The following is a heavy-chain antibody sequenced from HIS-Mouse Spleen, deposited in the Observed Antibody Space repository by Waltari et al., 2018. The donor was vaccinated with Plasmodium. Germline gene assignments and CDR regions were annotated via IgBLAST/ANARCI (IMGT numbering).Heavy chain of an antibody. V-gene: IGHV3-13*01. J-gene: IGHJ3*02. CDR2: IGNAGDT. CDR1: GFTFSSYD. D-gene: IGHD1-1*01. Sequence: EVQLVESGGGLVQPGGSLRLSCAASGFTFSSYDMPWVRQATGKGLEWVSAIGNAGDTYYPGSVKGRFTISRENAKNALYLQMNSLRAGDTAVYYCARGRWNHAFDIWGQGTMVTVSS. CDR3: ARGRWNHAFDI.